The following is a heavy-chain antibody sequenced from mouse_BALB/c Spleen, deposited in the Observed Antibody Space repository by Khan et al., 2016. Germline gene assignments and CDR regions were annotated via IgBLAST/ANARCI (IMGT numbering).Heavy chain of an antibody. Sequence: EVELQESGPGLVKPSQSLSLTCAVTGYSITSDYSWHWIRPFPGNKLEWMDYISYSGSTNYIPSLKSRISIPRDTSKNQLFLQLKSVTPADTATYYCTRSRGDYALGYWGHGTSVTVSS. CDR3: TRSRGDYALGY. CDR1: GYSITSDYS. D-gene: IGHD1-1*02. V-gene: IGHV3-1*02. J-gene: IGHJ4*01. CDR2: ISYSGST.